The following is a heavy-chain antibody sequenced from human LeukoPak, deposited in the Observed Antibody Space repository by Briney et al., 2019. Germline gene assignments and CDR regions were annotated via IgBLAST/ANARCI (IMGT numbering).Heavy chain of an antibody. CDR3: ARGLGSYSTTWYPPLRY. J-gene: IGHJ4*02. V-gene: IGHV1-8*01. CDR1: GFTFTTHD. Sequence: ASVKVSCKTSGFTFTTHDINWVRQATGKGLEWMGWMNPGSGDTGYDQRFQGRVTLTRDTSINTAYMELSSLRSDDAAVYYCARGLGSYSTTWYPPLRYRGQGTLVTVSS. D-gene: IGHD2/OR15-2a*01. CDR2: MNPGSGDT.